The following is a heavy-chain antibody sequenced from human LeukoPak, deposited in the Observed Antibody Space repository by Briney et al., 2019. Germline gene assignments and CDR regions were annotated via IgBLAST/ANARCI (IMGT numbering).Heavy chain of an antibody. CDR1: GGSISSSSYY. D-gene: IGHD6-6*01. Sequence: SETLSLTCTVSGGSISSSSYYWGWIRQPPGKGLEWIGSIYYSGSTYYNPSLKSRVTISVDTSKNQFSLKLSSVTAADTAVYYCARYIAARSYYYMDVWGKGTTVTVSS. CDR3: ARYIAARSYYYMDV. V-gene: IGHV4-39*07. CDR2: IYYSGST. J-gene: IGHJ6*03.